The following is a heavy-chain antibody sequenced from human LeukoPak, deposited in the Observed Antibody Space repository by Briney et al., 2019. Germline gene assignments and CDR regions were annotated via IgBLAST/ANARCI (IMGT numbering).Heavy chain of an antibody. CDR2: ISSSSSTI. CDR1: GFTFSSYS. D-gene: IGHD6-19*01. J-gene: IGHJ4*02. V-gene: IGHV3-48*02. Sequence: PGGSLRLSCAASGFTFSSYSMNWVRQAPGKGLEWVSYISSSSSTIYYADSVKGRFTISRDNAKNSLYLQMNSLRDEDTAVYYCARKAFIYSSGWYEDWGQGTLVTVSS. CDR3: ARKAFIYSSGWYED.